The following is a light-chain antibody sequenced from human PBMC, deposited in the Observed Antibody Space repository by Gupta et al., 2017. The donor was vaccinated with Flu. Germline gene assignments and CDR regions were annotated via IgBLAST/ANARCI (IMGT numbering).Light chain of an antibody. V-gene: IGKV1-5*03. J-gene: IGKJ2*01. Sequence: GDRVTLTGVASQSIRSWLAWYQQKPGKAPKLLIYKSSNLESGVPSRFRGSGSGTEFTLAISSLQPDDFATYYCQHYNSYPYTFGQGTKLEIK. CDR2: KSS. CDR3: QHYNSYPYT. CDR1: QSIRSW.